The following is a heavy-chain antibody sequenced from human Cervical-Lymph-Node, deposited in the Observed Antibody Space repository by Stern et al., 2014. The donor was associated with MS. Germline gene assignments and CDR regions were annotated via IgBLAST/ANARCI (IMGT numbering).Heavy chain of an antibody. V-gene: IGHV3-30*18. Sequence: VQLVESGGGVVQPGRSLRLSCAASGFTFSSYGMNWVRQAPGQGLEWVAIISNDGSNKYYADSVKGRFTISRDNSKNHLYLQMNSLRAEDTAVYYCAKGYSSSSALYYYYGMDVWGQGTTVTVSS. CDR2: ISNDGSNK. CDR1: GFTFSSYG. J-gene: IGHJ6*02. D-gene: IGHD6-6*01. CDR3: AKGYSSSSALYYYYGMDV.